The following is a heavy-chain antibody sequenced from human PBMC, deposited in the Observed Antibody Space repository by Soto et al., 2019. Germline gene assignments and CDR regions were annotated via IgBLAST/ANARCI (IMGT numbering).Heavy chain of an antibody. CDR2: INSDGSST. Sequence: PGGSLRLSCAASGFTFSSYWMHWVRQAPGKGLVWVSRINSDGSSTSYADSVKGRFTISRDNAKNTLYLQMNSLRAEDTAVYYCARQWTNYDFLTGYFQYYFYYWGQGTLVTVSS. CDR3: ARQWTNYDFLTGYFQYYFYY. CDR1: GFTFSSYW. V-gene: IGHV3-74*01. J-gene: IGHJ4*02. D-gene: IGHD3-9*01.